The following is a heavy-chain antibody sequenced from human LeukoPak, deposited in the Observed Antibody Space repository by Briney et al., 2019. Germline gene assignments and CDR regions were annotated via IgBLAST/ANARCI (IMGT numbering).Heavy chain of an antibody. V-gene: IGHV4-59*11. CDR1: GVSISSLH. CDR3: ARGPRTGYTIFGVVITSGDNWFDS. J-gene: IGHJ5*01. Sequence: SETLSLTCTVSGVSISSLHWAWIRQPPGKGLEWIGYVYYSDNANNNPSLKSRVTISVDTSKNQSSLKLSSVTAADTAVYYCARGPRTGYTIFGVVITSGDNWFDSWGQGTLVTVSS. CDR2: VYYSDNA. D-gene: IGHD3-3*01.